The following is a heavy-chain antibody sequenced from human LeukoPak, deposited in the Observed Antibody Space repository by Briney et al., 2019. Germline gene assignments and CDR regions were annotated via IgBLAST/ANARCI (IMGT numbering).Heavy chain of an antibody. D-gene: IGHD3-22*01. CDR3: ARDPEGYDSSGYYDGYFDY. CDR1: AFTFNNYW. V-gene: IGHV3-74*01. J-gene: IGHJ4*02. Sequence: GGSLRLSCVASAFTFNNYWMHWVRQAPGKGLVWVSRIKGDGSSTNYADSVRGRFTISRDNAKNSVYLQMNSLRAEDTAVYYCARDPEGYDSSGYYDGYFDYWGQGTLVTVSS. CDR2: IKGDGSST.